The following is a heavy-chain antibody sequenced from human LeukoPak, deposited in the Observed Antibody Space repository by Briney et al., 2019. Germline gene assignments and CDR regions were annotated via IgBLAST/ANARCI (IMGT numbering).Heavy chain of an antibody. CDR1: GYTFTGYY. D-gene: IGHD2-2*01. Sequence: ASVKVSCKASGYTFTGYYRHWVRQAPGQGREWMGWINPNSGGTNYAQKFQGRVTMTRDTSISTAYMELSRLRSDDTAVYYCARDLLSVAATPDYWGQGTLVTVSS. CDR2: INPNSGGT. J-gene: IGHJ4*02. V-gene: IGHV1-2*02. CDR3: ARDLLSVAATPDY.